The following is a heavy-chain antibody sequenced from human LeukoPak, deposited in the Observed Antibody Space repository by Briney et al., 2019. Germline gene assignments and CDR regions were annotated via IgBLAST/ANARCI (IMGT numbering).Heavy chain of an antibody. CDR1: GFTFSRYL. D-gene: IGHD1-14*01. CDR2: ITSDGSTT. J-gene: IGHJ4*02. V-gene: IGHV3-74*01. Sequence: PGGSLRLSCAASGFTFSRYLIHWVRQAPGKGLVWVSHITSDGSTTRYADSVKGRSTISRDNAENTLYLQMNSLRVEDTAVYYCARDNQGSLDYWGQGTLVTVSS. CDR3: ARDNQGSLDY.